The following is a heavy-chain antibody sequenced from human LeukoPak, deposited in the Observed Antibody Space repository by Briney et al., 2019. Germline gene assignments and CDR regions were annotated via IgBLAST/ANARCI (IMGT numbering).Heavy chain of an antibody. J-gene: IGHJ4*02. V-gene: IGHV1-46*01. CDR1: GYTFTSYY. CDR2: INPSGGST. CDR3: ARDTDSYDSSGYYYS. Sequence: ASVTVSCTASGYTFTSYYMHWVRQAPGQGLEWMGLINPSGGSTSYAQKFQGRVTMTRDTSTSTVYMELSSLRSEDTAVYYCARDTDSYDSSGYYYSWGQGTLVTVSS. D-gene: IGHD3-22*01.